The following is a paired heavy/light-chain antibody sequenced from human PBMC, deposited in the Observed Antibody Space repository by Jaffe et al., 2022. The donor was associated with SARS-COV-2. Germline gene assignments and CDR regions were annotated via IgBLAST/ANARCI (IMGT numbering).Light chain of an antibody. CDR1: NSDVGGYSY. Sequence: QSALTQPASVSASPGQSITISCTGTNSDVGGYSYVSWYQQRPGKAPKVMIFDVSNRPSGVSNRFSGSKSGNTASLTISGLQAEDEADYFCSSYTSTTTLVFGGGTKVTVL. V-gene: IGLV2-14*01. J-gene: IGLJ2*01. CDR2: DVS. CDR3: SSYTSTTTLV.
Heavy chain of an antibody. CDR2: IYYSGST. CDR3: ARGRGYGYVHPMDV. Sequence: QVQLQESGPGLVKPSETLSLTCTVSGDSVSSSYWSWIRRPPGKGLEWIGYIYYSGSTNYNPSLKSRVTISVDTSKNQFSLELSSVTAADTAVYYCARGRGYGYVHPMDVWGQGTTVTVSS. D-gene: IGHD5-18*01. CDR1: GDSVSSSY. V-gene: IGHV4-59*02. J-gene: IGHJ6*02.